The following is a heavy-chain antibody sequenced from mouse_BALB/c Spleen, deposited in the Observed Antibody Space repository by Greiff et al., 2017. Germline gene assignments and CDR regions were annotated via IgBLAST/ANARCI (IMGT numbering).Heavy chain of an antibody. CDR2: IWSGGST. CDR1: GFSLTSYG. V-gene: IGHV2-2*02. Sequence: VQLQQSGPGLVQPSQSLSITCTVSGFSLTSYGVHWVRQSPGKGLEWLGVIWSGGSTDYNAAFISRLSISKDNSKSQVFFKMNSLQANDTAIYYCARRRGYYPNYAMDYWGQGTSVTVSS. J-gene: IGHJ4*01. CDR3: ARRRGYYPNYAMDY. D-gene: IGHD1-1*01.